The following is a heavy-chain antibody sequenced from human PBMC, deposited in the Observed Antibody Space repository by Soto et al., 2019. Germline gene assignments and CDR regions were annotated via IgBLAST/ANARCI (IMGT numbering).Heavy chain of an antibody. CDR1: GGTFSSYA. J-gene: IGHJ6*02. CDR3: AGDLYSSFSVYEPRYYYGMHV. D-gene: IGHD6-6*01. V-gene: IGHV1-69*13. Sequence: SVKVSCKASGGTFSSYAISWVRQAPGQGLEWMGGIIPIFGTANYAQKFQGRVTITADESTGTAYMELSSLRSEDTAVYYCAGDLYSSFSVYEPRYYYGMHVSGQATTVTVSS. CDR2: IIPIFGTA.